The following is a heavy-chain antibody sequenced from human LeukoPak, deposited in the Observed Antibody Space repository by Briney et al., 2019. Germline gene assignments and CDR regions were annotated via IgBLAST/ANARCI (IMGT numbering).Heavy chain of an antibody. CDR1: GGTFSSYA. Sequence: SVKVSCKASGGTFSSYAISWVRQAPGQGLEWMGRIIPIFGTANYAQKFQGRVTITTDESTSTAYMELSSLRSEDTAMYYCASEALGYCSGDSCYHDAFDIWGQGTMVTVSS. J-gene: IGHJ3*02. CDR3: ASEALGYCSGDSCYHDAFDI. V-gene: IGHV1-69*05. CDR2: IIPIFGTA. D-gene: IGHD2-15*01.